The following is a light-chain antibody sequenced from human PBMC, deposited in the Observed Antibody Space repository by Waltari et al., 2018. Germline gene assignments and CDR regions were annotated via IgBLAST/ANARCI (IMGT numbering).Light chain of an antibody. Sequence: SYVVTQPPSVSVAPGATATIPCGGDNIGTSSVHWYQQKAGQAPVLVIFYARDRPSGIPDRFSGSNAENTATLTISRVEAGDEARYYCHVWHPHVDPGVFGTGTEVTVL. CDR1: NIGTSS. CDR2: YAR. J-gene: IGLJ1*01. V-gene: IGLV3-21*04. CDR3: HVWHPHVDPGV.